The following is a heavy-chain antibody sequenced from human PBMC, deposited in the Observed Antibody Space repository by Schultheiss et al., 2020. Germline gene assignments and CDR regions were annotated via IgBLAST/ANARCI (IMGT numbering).Heavy chain of an antibody. J-gene: IGHJ6*02. CDR3: AKGWSSSFDV. V-gene: IGHV3-23*01. Sequence: GGSLRLSCAASGFTFSSYAMSWVRQAPGKGLEWVSSISDGGVNTYYADSVKGRFTISRDNSKNTLFLQMSSLRAEDTAVYYCAKGWSSSFDVWGQGTTVTVSS. D-gene: IGHD6-13*01. CDR2: ISDGGVNT. CDR1: GFTFSSYA.